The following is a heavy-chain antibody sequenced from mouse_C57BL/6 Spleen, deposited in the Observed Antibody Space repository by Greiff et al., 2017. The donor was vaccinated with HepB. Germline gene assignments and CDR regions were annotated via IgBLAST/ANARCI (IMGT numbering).Heavy chain of an antibody. V-gene: IGHV7-3*01. CDR3: ARSNDSAWFAY. Sequence: EVKLVESGGGLVQPGGSLSLSCAASGFTFTDYYMSWVRQPPGKALEWLGFIRNKANGYTTEYSASVKGRFTISRDNSQSILYLQMNALRAEDSATYYCARSNDSAWFAYWGQGTLVTVSA. D-gene: IGHD2-4*01. CDR2: IRNKANGYTT. CDR1: GFTFTDYY. J-gene: IGHJ3*01.